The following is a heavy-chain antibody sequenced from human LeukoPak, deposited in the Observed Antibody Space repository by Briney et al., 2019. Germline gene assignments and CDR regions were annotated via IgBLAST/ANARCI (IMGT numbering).Heavy chain of an antibody. V-gene: IGHV1-18*01. CDR3: ARLNYYDSSGTIVPGFDP. Sequence: ASVKVSCKASGYTFTSYGISWVRQAPGQGLEWMGWISAYNGNTNYAQKLQGRVTMTTDTSTSTAYMELRSLRSDDTAVYYCARLNYYDSSGTIVPGFDPWGQGTPLTVSS. J-gene: IGHJ5*02. CDR1: GYTFTSYG. CDR2: ISAYNGNT. D-gene: IGHD3-22*01.